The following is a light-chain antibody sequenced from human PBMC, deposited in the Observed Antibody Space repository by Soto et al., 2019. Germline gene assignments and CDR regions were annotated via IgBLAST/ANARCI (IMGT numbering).Light chain of an antibody. CDR2: KAS. V-gene: IGKV1-5*03. CDR3: QQYNSYSPWT. J-gene: IGKJ1*01. CDR1: QSISSW. Sequence: DMQMTQSPSTLSASVGDRVTITGRASQSISSWLAWYQQKPGKAPKLLIYKASSLESGVPSRFSGSGSGTEFTLTISSLQTDDFATYYCQQYNSYSPWTFGQGTKVEIK.